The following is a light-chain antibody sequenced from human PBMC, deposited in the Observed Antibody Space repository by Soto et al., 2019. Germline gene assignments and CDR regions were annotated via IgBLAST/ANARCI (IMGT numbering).Light chain of an antibody. CDR1: SSNIGSNH. Sequence: QSVLTQPASASGSPGQRVTIPCSGTSSNIGSNHDYWYQHLPATAPKLLIYRNFLRPSGVPDRFSASKSATSASLAISGLRSDDEAEYYCGAWDDGLSGWVFGGGTKVTVL. CDR2: RNF. CDR3: GAWDDGLSGWV. V-gene: IGLV1-47*01. J-gene: IGLJ3*02.